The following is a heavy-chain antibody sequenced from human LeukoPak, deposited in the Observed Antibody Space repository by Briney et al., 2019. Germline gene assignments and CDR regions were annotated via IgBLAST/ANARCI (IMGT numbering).Heavy chain of an antibody. J-gene: IGHJ4*02. CDR2: ISSSGSTI. D-gene: IGHD6-13*01. CDR1: GFTFSSYE. V-gene: IGHV3-48*03. Sequence: GGSLRLSCAASGFTFSSYEMNWVRQAPGKGLEWVSYISSSGSTITYANSVKGRFTISRDNATNSLYLQMNSLRAEDTAIYYCARDRSRYSTSWYPFDYWGQGTLVSVSS. CDR3: ARDRSRYSTSWYPFDY.